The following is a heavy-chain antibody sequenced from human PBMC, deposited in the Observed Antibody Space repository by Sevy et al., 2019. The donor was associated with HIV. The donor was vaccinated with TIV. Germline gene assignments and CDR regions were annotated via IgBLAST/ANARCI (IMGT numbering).Heavy chain of an antibody. D-gene: IGHD3-10*01. CDR2: ISAYNGNT. V-gene: IGHV1-18*01. CDR3: ARGIREYYFDY. CDR1: GYTFTSYG. J-gene: IGHJ4*02. Sequence: ASVKVSRKASGYTFTSYGISWVRQAPGQGLEWRGWISAYNGNTNYAQKLQGRVTMTTDTSTSTGYMELGSLRSDDTAVYYCARGIREYYFDYWGQGTLVTVSS.